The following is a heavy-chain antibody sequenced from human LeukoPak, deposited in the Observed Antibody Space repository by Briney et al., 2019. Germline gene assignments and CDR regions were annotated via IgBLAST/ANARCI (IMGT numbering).Heavy chain of an antibody. Sequence: QPGGSLRLSCAVSGFTFSSYGMSWVRQAPGKGLEWVSAISGSGGSTYYADSVKGRFTISRDNSKNTLYLQMNSLRAEDTAVYYCAKYVPMVRGVPDYWGQGTLVTVSS. CDR3: AKYVPMVRGVPDY. D-gene: IGHD3-10*01. CDR1: GFTFSSYG. V-gene: IGHV3-23*01. CDR2: ISGSGGST. J-gene: IGHJ4*02.